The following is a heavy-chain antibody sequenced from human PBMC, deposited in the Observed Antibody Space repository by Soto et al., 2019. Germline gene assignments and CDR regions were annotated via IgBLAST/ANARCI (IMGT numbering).Heavy chain of an antibody. D-gene: IGHD6-13*01. V-gene: IGHV4-39*01. Sequence: QLQLQESGPGLVKPSETLSLTCTVSGGSISSSSYYWGWIRQPPGKGLEWIGSIYYSGSTYYNPSLKSEVTISVDTSQNQFSLKRSSVTAADPAVYYCARLGPLYSCTVYYGMDVWGQVTTVPVSS. J-gene: IGHJ6*02. CDR1: GGSISSSSYY. CDR2: IYYSGST. CDR3: ARLGPLYSCTVYYGMDV.